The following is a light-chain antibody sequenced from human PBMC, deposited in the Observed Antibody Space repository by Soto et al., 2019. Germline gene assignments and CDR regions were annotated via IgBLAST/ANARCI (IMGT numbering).Light chain of an antibody. CDR3: YQYNRYSP. CDR1: QSITRW. J-gene: IGKJ1*01. CDR2: DAS. Sequence: DIQMTQSPSTLSSSVGDRVTITCRASQSITRWLALYQQKRGKAPKLLIYDASNLASGGPWRFSGRGSGKEFTPPVRSLETDDFATYYCYQYNRYSPFGQGTKVDIK. V-gene: IGKV1-5*01.